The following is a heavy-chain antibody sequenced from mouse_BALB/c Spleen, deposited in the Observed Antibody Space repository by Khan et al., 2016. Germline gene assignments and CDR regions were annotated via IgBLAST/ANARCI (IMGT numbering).Heavy chain of an antibody. D-gene: IGHD4-1*02. V-gene: IGHV3-2*02. Sequence: EVQLQESGPGLVKPSQSLSLTCTVTGYSITSDYAWNWIRQFPGNKLEWMGYISYSGSTSYNPSLKSRISITRDTSKNQFFLQLNSVTTADTATYYCAINWDEEDYWGQGTLVTVSA. CDR1: GYSITSDYA. CDR3: AINWDEEDY. J-gene: IGHJ3*01. CDR2: ISYSGST.